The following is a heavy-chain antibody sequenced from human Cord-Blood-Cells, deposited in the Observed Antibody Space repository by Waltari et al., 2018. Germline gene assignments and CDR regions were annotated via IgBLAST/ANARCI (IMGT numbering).Heavy chain of an antibody. J-gene: IGHJ4*02. CDR3: TREGLGYCSSASCYALDY. CDR2: INHRGST. CDR1: GGSFSGYY. D-gene: IGHD2-2*01. Sequence: QLQLQQWGAGLLKPSETLYLTCAVYGGSFSGYYWSWLRQPLGQGLEWTGEINHRGSTNYNRSLKSRVTISVDTSKSRFSLRLSSVTAAYTAMYCLTREGLGYCSSASCYALDYWGQGTLVTVSS. V-gene: IGHV4-34*01.